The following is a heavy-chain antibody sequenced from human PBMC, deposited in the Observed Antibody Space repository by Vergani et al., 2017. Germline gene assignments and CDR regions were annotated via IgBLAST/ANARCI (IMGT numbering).Heavy chain of an antibody. CDR2: INPSGGST. CDR3: ARGGGLTIFGVVIQNWFDP. V-gene: IGHV1-46*03. D-gene: IGHD3-3*01. Sequence: QVQLVQSGAEVKKPGASVKVSCKASGYTFTSYYMHWVRQAPGRGLEWMGIINPSGGSTSYAQKFQGRVTMTRDTSTSTVYMELSSLRSEDTAVYYCARGGGLTIFGVVIQNWFDPWGQGTLVTVSS. CDR1: GYTFTSYY. J-gene: IGHJ5*02.